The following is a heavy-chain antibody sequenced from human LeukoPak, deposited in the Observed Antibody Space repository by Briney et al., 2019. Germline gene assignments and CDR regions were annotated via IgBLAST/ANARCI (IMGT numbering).Heavy chain of an antibody. D-gene: IGHD4-17*01. J-gene: IGHJ5*02. Sequence: SETLSLTCTVSGGSMNNYYWSWLRQAPGKGLEWIGYISDSGSTNYNPSLRSRVTISVDTSKNQFSLKLSSVTAADTALYYCARYDYGDCWFDPWGQGTLVTVSS. CDR3: ARYDYGDCWFDP. CDR2: ISDSGST. V-gene: IGHV4-59*01. CDR1: GGSMNNYY.